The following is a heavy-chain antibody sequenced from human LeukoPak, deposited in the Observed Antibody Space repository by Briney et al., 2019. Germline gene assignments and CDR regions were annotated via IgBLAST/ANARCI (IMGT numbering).Heavy chain of an antibody. CDR2: IYTSGST. Sequence: SQTLSLTCTVSGGSISSGSYYWSWIRQPAGKGLEWIGRIYTSGSTNYNPSLKSRVTISVDTSKNQFSLKLSSVTAADTAVYYCARLIIFGVVITPAWFDPWGQGTLVAVSS. J-gene: IGHJ5*02. CDR3: ARLIIFGVVITPAWFDP. CDR1: GGSISSGSYY. D-gene: IGHD3-3*01. V-gene: IGHV4-61*02.